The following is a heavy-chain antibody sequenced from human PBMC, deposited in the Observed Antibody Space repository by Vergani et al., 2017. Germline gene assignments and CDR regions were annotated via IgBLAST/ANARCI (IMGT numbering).Heavy chain of an antibody. CDR2: IIPIFGTA. J-gene: IGHJ6*03. CDR3: ARDHAMVTGYYYYMDV. V-gene: IGHV1-69*01. D-gene: IGHD5-18*01. CDR1: GGTFSSYA. Sequence: QVQLVQSGAEVKKPGSSVKVSCKASGGTFSSYAISWVRQAPGQGLEWMGGIIPIFGTANYAQKFQGRGTITADESTSTAYMELSSLRSEDTAVYYCARDHAMVTGYYYYMDVWGKGTTVTVSS.